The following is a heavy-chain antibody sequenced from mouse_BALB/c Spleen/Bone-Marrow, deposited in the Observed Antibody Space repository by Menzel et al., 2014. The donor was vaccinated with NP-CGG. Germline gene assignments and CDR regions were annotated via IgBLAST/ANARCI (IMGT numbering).Heavy chain of an antibody. V-gene: IGHV1S22*01. D-gene: IGHD1-2*01. CDR2: IYPGSGST. J-gene: IGHJ4*01. CDR1: GYTFTSYW. CDR3: TRYYGYYAMDY. Sequence: LQQPGSELVRPGASVKLSCKASGYTFTSYWMHWVKQRPGQGLEWIGNIYPGSGSTNYDEKFKSKATLTVDTSSSTAYMQLSSLTSEDSAVYYCTRYYGYYAMDYWGQGTSGTVSS.